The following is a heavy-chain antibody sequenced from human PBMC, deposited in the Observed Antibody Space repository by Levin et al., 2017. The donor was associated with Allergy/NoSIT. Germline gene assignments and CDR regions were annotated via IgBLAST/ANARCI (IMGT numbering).Heavy chain of an antibody. D-gene: IGHD3-3*01. CDR1: GGSISSFF. CDR2: LYYSDTP. CDR3: ARGWSGYHIPLFDF. V-gene: IGHV4-59*13. Sequence: SCTVSGGSISSFFWSWIRQPPGKGLEWIGYLYYSDTPHYNPSLKSRVTMSVDTSKNQFSLRLSSVTAADTAIYYCARGWSGYHIPLFDFWGQGSLVTVSS. J-gene: IGHJ5*01.